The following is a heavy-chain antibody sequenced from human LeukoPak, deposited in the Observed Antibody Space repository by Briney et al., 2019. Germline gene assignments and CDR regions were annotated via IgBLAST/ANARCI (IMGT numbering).Heavy chain of an antibody. CDR2: ISSSSSTI. V-gene: IGHV3-48*01. CDR1: GFTFSTYA. CDR3: ARDYYDSSGYFHY. J-gene: IGHJ4*02. Sequence: GGSLRLSCAASGFTFSTYAMHWVRQAPGKGLQWVSYISSSSSTIYYADSVKGRFTISRDNAKNSLYLQMNSLRAEDTAVYYCARDYYDSSGYFHYWGQGTLVTVSS. D-gene: IGHD3-22*01.